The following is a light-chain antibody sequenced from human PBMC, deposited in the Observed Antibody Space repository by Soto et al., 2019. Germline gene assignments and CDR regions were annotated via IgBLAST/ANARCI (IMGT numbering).Light chain of an antibody. CDR2: EVT. CDR3: SSYTTSGTYV. Sequence: QSVLTQPASVSASPGQSITISCTGTSSDVGTYDDVSWYRQHPGKAPKLLIYEVTNRPSGVSNRFSGSKSGNTASLTISGLQAEDEADYYCSSYTTSGTYVFGSGTKVTVL. V-gene: IGLV2-14*01. J-gene: IGLJ1*01. CDR1: SSDVGTYDD.